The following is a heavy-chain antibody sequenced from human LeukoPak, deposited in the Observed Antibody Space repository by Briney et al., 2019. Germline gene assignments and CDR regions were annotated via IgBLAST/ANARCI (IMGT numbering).Heavy chain of an antibody. J-gene: IGHJ6*03. CDR1: GFTFSSYG. V-gene: IGHV3-23*01. CDR3: AKGGTVTTFHYYYYMDV. CDR2: INGSGGST. D-gene: IGHD4-17*01. Sequence: GGSLRLSCAASGFTFSSYGMSWVRQAPGKGLEWVSAINGSGGSTYYADSVKGRFTISRDNSKNTLYLQMNSLRAEDTAVYYCAKGGTVTTFHYYYYMDVWGKGTTVTISS.